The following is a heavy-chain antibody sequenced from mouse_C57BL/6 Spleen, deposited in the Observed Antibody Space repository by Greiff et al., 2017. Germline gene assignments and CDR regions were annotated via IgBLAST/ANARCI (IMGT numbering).Heavy chain of an antibody. CDR1: GYTFTSYW. CDR3: ARSPSSGYRGDYAMDD. D-gene: IGHD3-2*02. Sequence: VQLQQSGAELAKPGASVKLSCKASGYTFTSYWMHWVKQRPGQGLEWIGYINPSSGYTKYNQKFKDKATLTADKSSITANMQLSSLTYEDSAVYYCARSPSSGYRGDYAMDDWGQGTSVTVSS. CDR2: INPSSGYT. J-gene: IGHJ4*01. V-gene: IGHV1-7*01.